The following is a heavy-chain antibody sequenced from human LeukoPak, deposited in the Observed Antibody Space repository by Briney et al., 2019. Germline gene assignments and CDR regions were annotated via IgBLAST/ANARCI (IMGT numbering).Heavy chain of an antibody. V-gene: IGHV3-7*01. CDR1: GFTLSRYW. D-gene: IGHD3-22*01. Sequence: PGGSLRLSCAASGFTLSRYWMTWVRQAPGKGLEWVANIKQDGSEKHYVDSVKGRFTISRDNAKNSLYLQMSGLRAEDTAVYYCARQATDSSGYYVPYLDYWGRGTLVTVSS. CDR3: ARQATDSSGYYVPYLDY. CDR2: IKQDGSEK. J-gene: IGHJ4*02.